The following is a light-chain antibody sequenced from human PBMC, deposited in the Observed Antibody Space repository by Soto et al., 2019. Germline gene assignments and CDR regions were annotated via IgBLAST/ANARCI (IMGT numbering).Light chain of an antibody. V-gene: IGLV2-11*01. J-gene: IGLJ1*01. CDR3: SSYAGSSNV. CDR2: DVT. CDR1: NSDIGNYNY. Sequence: QSVLTQPRSVSGSPGQSVTISCTGTNSDIGNYNYVSWYQQHPGKAPKVMIYDVTKRPSGVPDRFSGSKSGNTASLTVSGLQAEDEADYYCSSYAGSSNVFGTGTKVTVL.